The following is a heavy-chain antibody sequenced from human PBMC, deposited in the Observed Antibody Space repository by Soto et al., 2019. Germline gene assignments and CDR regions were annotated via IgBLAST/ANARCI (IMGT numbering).Heavy chain of an antibody. CDR3: ARLGDYSDYYYIDV. V-gene: IGHV4-39*01. J-gene: IGHJ6*03. CDR1: VGSISSSSYY. D-gene: IGHD3-3*01. Sequence: PSETLSLTCTVSVGSISSSSYYWGWIRQPPGKGLEWIGSIYYSGSTYYNPSLKSRVTISVDTSKNQFSLKLSSVTAADTAVYYCARLGDYSDYYYIDVWGKGTTVTVSS. CDR2: IYYSGST.